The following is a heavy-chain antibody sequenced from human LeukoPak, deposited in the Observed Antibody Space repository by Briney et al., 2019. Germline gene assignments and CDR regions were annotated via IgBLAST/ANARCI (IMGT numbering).Heavy chain of an antibody. CDR2: IYYSGST. J-gene: IGHJ4*02. CDR3: ARRYSSSWYSETDY. D-gene: IGHD6-13*01. CDR1: GGSISSSSYY. V-gene: IGHV4-39*01. Sequence: TSETLSLNCTVSGGSISSSSYYWGWIRQPPGKGLVWIGSIYYSGSTSYNPSLKSRVTISVDTSKNQFSLKLSSVTAADTAVYYCARRYSSSWYSETDYWGQGTLVTVSS.